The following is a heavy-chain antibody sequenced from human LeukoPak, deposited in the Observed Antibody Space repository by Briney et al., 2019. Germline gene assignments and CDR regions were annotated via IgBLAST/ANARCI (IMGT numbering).Heavy chain of an antibody. D-gene: IGHD2-21*01. CDR1: GFTFSSYG. V-gene: IGHV3-33*01. CDR3: ARVPRHTYRMWYYFDY. Sequence: GGSLRLSCAASGFTFSSYGMHWVRQAPGKGLEWVAVIWYDGSNKYYADSVKGRFTISRDNSKNTLYLQMNSLRAEDTAVYYCARVPRHTYRMWYYFDYWGQGTLVTVSS. CDR2: IWYDGSNK. J-gene: IGHJ4*02.